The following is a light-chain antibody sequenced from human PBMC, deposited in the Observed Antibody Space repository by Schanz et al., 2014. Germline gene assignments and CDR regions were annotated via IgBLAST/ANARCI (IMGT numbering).Light chain of an antibody. J-gene: IGKJ4*01. V-gene: IGKV1-33*01. CDR2: DAS. CDR3: QQYDNLPLT. CDR1: QDINNY. Sequence: DIQMTPSPSSLSASVGDRVTITCQASQDINNYVNWYQQKPGKAPKLLIYDASTLEVGVPSRFSGSGSGTGFTFTVNSLQAEDIATYYCQQYDNLPLTFGGGTKVEIK.